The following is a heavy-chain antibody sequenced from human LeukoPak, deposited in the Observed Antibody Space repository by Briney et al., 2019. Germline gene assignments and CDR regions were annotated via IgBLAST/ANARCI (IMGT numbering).Heavy chain of an antibody. CDR3: TRDPSYYYDNTGYN. D-gene: IGHD3-22*01. CDR1: GFTFSQYP. V-gene: IGHV3-48*01. Sequence: PGGSLRLSCATSGFTFSQYPMNWVRRAPGKGLEWVSKISSSGDTIYYADSVKGRFTISRDNAKNSLYLQMNSLRAEDTAVYHCTRDPSYYYDNTGYNWGQGTLVTVSS. J-gene: IGHJ4*02. CDR2: ISSSGDTI.